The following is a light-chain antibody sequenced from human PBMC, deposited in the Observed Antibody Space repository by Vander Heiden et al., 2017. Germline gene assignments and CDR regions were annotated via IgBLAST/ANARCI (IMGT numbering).Light chain of an antibody. Sequence: QAVVTQEPSLTVSPGGTVTLTCCPSTGAVTSGHYPYWFQQKPGQAPRTLIYDTSNKHSWTPARFSGSLLGGKAALTLSGAQPEDEAEYYCLLSYSGARVVFGGGTKLTVL. CDR3: LLSYSGARVV. CDR2: DTS. V-gene: IGLV7-46*01. CDR1: TGAVTSGHY. J-gene: IGLJ2*01.